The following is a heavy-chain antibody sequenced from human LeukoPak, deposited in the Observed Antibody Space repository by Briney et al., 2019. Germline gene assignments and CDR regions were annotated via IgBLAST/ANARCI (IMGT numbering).Heavy chain of an antibody. CDR1: GYTFTGYY. Sequence: ASVKVSCTASGYTFTGYYMHWVRQAPGQGLEWMGWINPNSGGTNYAQKFQGRVTMTRDTSISTAYMELSRLRSDDTAVYYCARVPDVGAAAGTINDYYGMDVWGQGTTVTVSS. V-gene: IGHV1-2*02. CDR2: INPNSGGT. CDR3: ARVPDVGAAAGTINDYYGMDV. D-gene: IGHD6-13*01. J-gene: IGHJ6*02.